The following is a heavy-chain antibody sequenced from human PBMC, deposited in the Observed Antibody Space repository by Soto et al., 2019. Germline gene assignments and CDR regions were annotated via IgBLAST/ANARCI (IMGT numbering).Heavy chain of an antibody. CDR3: ARGVSAGVDY. CDR2: MQPSTGRT. D-gene: IGHD1-26*01. V-gene: IGHV1-8*01. J-gene: IGHJ4*02. CDR1: GYSFTSLD. Sequence: ASVNVSCKASGYSFTSLDINWVRQTAGQGLEWMGWMQPSTGRTGYAQKFQGRVTMTRDTSINTAYMELTTLTSDDTAFYYCARGVSAGVDYWGQGTLVTVSS.